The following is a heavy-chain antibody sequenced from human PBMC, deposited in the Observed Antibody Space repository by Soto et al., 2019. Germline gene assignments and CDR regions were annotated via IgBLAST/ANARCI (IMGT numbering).Heavy chain of an antibody. J-gene: IGHJ5*02. V-gene: IGHV4-34*01. CDR1: GGSFSGYY. CDR2: INHSGST. Sequence: SETLSLTCAVYGGSFSGYYWSWIRQPPGKGLEWIGEINHSGSTNYNPSLKSRVTISVDTSKNQFSLKLSSVTAADTAVYYCARERTSPHCSSTSCYEGWFDPWGQGTLVTVSS. D-gene: IGHD2-2*01. CDR3: ARERTSPHCSSTSCYEGWFDP.